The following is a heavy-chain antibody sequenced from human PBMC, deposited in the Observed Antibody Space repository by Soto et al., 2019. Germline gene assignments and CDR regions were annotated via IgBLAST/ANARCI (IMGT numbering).Heavy chain of an antibody. CDR2: IYYSGST. V-gene: IGHV4-31*03. J-gene: IGHJ4*02. D-gene: IGHD6-13*01. CDR3: ARVSIAAAETAYFDY. CDR1: GGSISSGGYY. Sequence: QVQLQESGPGLVKPSQTLSLTCTVSGGSISSGGYYWSWIRQHPGKGLEWIGYIYYSGSTYYNPFLKSRVTRSVDTSKNQFSLKLSSVTAADTAVYYCARVSIAAAETAYFDYWCQGTLVTVSS.